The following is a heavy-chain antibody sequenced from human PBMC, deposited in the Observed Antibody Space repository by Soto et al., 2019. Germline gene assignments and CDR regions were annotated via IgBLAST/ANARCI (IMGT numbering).Heavy chain of an antibody. V-gene: IGHV3-23*01. D-gene: IGHD5-18*01. CDR2: ISGSGGST. CDR3: AKGDTAMRDYYYGMDV. Sequence: GGSLRLSCAASGFTLSSYAMSWVRQAPGKGLEWVSAISGSGGSTYYADSVKGRFTISRDNSKNTLYLQMNSLRAEDTAVYYCAKGDTAMRDYYYGMDVWGQGTTVTVSS. J-gene: IGHJ6*02. CDR1: GFTLSSYA.